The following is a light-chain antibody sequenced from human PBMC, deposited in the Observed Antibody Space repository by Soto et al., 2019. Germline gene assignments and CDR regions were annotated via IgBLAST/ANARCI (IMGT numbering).Light chain of an antibody. CDR1: SSNIGSNY. J-gene: IGLJ1*01. V-gene: IGLV1-47*02. CDR2: SNN. Sequence: VLTQPPSASGTPGQRVTISCSGSSSNIGSNYVYWYQQLPGTAPKLLIYSNNQRPSGVPDRFSGSKSGTSASLAISGLRSEDEADYYCAAWDDSLSVFYVFGTGTKVTVL. CDR3: AAWDDSLSVFYV.